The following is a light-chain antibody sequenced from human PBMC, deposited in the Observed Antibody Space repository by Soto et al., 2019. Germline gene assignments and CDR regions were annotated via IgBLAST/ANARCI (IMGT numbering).Light chain of an antibody. J-gene: IGKJ5*01. CDR1: QSVSSSY. CDR2: SAS. CDR3: QQYGSSPPIT. V-gene: IGKV3-20*01. Sequence: EIVLTQSPGTLSLSPGERATLSCRASQSVSSSYLAWYQQKPGQAPRLLIYSASSRATGIPDRFSGSGSGTDFTLTISRLEPEDFAVYYCQQYGSSPPITFGQGTQLEI.